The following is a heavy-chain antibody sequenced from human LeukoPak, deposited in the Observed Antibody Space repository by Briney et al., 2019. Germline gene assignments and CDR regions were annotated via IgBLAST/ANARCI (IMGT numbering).Heavy chain of an antibody. J-gene: IGHJ4*02. Sequence: GGSLRLSCAASGFTFSNYAMSWARQAPGKGLEWGSAIGISVGSTFYADSVEGRFTISRDNSKNTLSLQMNSLRDEDTAVYYCAKHLGFGPQGRYFDYWGQGTLVTVSS. CDR2: IGISVGST. V-gene: IGHV3-23*01. CDR1: GFTFSNYA. CDR3: AKHLGFGPQGRYFDY. D-gene: IGHD3-10*01.